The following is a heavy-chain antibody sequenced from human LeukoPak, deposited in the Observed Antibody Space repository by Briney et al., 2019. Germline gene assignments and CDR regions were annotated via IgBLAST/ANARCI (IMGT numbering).Heavy chain of an antibody. CDR3: ARAGLRYFDWLPFDY. V-gene: IGHV4-59*01. CDR1: GGSISSYY. Sequence: SETLSLTCTVSGGSISSYYWSWIRQPSGKGLEWIGYIYYSGSTNYNPSLKSRVTISVDTSKNQFSLKLSSVTAADTAVYYCARAGLRYFDWLPFDYWGQGTLVTVSS. D-gene: IGHD3-9*01. J-gene: IGHJ4*02. CDR2: IYYSGST.